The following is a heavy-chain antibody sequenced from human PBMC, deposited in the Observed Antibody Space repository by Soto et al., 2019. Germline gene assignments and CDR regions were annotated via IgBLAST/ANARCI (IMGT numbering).Heavy chain of an antibody. Sequence: GGSLRLSCAASVLSLSIYGMHWVRQAPGKGLEWVAVISNDGSNKYYADSVKGRFTFSRDNSKNTLYLQMNGLRADDTAIYYCAKQGAVSGDFDHWGQGTLVTVSS. D-gene: IGHD6-19*01. CDR3: AKQGAVSGDFDH. V-gene: IGHV3-30*18. CDR1: VLSLSIYG. CDR2: ISNDGSNK. J-gene: IGHJ4*02.